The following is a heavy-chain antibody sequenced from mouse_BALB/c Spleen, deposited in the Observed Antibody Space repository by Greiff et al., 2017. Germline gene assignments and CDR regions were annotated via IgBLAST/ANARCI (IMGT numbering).Heavy chain of an antibody. J-gene: IGHJ4*01. D-gene: IGHD2-4*01. Sequence: VQGVESGPELVKPGASVRISCKASGYTFTSYYIHWVKQRPGQGLEWIGWIYPGNVNTKYNEKFKGKATLTADKSSSTAYMQLSSLTSEDSAVYFCARGDYDDYAMDYWGQGTSVTVSS. V-gene: IGHV1S56*01. CDR2: IYPGNVNT. CDR1: GYTFTSYY. CDR3: ARGDYDDYAMDY.